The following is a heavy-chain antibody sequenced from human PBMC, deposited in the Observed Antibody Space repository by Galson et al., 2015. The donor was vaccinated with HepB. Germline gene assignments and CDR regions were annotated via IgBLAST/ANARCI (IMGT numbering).Heavy chain of an antibody. Sequence: SLRLSCAASGFTFSSYSMNWVRQAPGKGLEWVAVIWYDGSNKYYADSVKGRFTISRDNSKNTLYLQMNSLRAEDTAVYYCARDKSGIAAAVLDYWGQGTLVTVSS. CDR1: GFTFSSYS. CDR2: IWYDGSNK. D-gene: IGHD6-13*01. V-gene: IGHV3-33*08. CDR3: ARDKSGIAAAVLDY. J-gene: IGHJ4*02.